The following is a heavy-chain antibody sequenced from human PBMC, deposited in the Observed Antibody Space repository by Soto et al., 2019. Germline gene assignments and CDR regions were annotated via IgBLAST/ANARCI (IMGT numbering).Heavy chain of an antibody. D-gene: IGHD6-19*01. CDR1: GFTLSSYS. CDR3: ASSAA. Sequence: GXSLRLSCAASGFTLSSYSMNWFRQAPGKGLEWVSVIWYDGSNTYYADPVKGRFTISRDNSKNTLFLQMNSLRAEDTAVYYCASSAAWGRGTLVTVSS. CDR2: IWYDGSNT. J-gene: IGHJ5*02. V-gene: IGHV3-33*08.